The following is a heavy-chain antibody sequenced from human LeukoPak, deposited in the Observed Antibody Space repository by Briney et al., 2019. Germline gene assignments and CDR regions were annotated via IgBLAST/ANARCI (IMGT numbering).Heavy chain of an antibody. CDR3: ARITSSGWSYYFDY. V-gene: IGHV1-2*02. CDR2: INPNSGGT. CDR1: GYTFTDYY. Sequence: ASVKVSCKASGYTFTDYYIHWVRQAPGQGLEWMGWINPNSGGTNYAQKFQGRVTMTEDTSTDTAYMELSSLRSEDTAVYYCARITSSGWSYYFDYWGQGTLVTVSS. D-gene: IGHD6-19*01. J-gene: IGHJ4*02.